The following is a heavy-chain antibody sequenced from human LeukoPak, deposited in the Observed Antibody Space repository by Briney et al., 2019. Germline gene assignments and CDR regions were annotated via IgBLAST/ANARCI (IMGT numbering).Heavy chain of an antibody. CDR1: SGSDGFYY. V-gene: IGHV4-34*01. D-gene: IGHD5-18*01. J-gene: IGHJ4*02. Sequence: KPSETLSLTCAVSSGSDGFYYWAWVRQPPGKGLEWIGEIDHSGDTNYNPSLQSRLTMSVDTYHNPFSLRFNSVPAAATAVYFCARGPPTRYSFGPFEYWGQGVLVTVSS. CDR3: ARGPPTRYSFGPFEY. CDR2: IDHSGDT.